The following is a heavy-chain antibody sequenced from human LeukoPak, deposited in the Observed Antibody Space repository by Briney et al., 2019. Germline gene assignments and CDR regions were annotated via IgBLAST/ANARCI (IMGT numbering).Heavy chain of an antibody. J-gene: IGHJ3*02. CDR3: ASLDGSDSRGYWNAFDI. Sequence: GESLQISGKGSGYSFTSYWIGWVRQLPGKGREWMGIIYPGDSDTRYSPSFQGQLTISADKSITTAYLQWSRLKASNTAMYHFASLDGSDSRGYWNAFDIWGQGTMVTVSS. CDR2: IYPGDSDT. V-gene: IGHV5-51*01. D-gene: IGHD3-22*01. CDR1: GYSFTSYW.